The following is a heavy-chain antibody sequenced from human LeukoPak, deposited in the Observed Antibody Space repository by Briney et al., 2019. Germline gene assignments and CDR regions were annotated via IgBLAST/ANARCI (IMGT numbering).Heavy chain of an antibody. J-gene: IGHJ5*02. CDR2: INHSGST. Sequence: SETLSLTRAVYGGSFSGYYWSWIRQPPGKGLEWIGEINHSGSTNYNPSLKSRVTISVDTSKNQFSLKLSSVTAADTAVYYCARGQAGSWYNWFDPWGQGTLVTVSS. D-gene: IGHD6-13*01. CDR1: GGSFSGYY. CDR3: ARGQAGSWYNWFDP. V-gene: IGHV4-34*01.